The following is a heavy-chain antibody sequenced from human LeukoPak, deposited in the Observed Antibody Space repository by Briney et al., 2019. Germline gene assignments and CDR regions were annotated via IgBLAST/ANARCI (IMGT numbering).Heavy chain of an antibody. CDR3: AGSGSYSSWFDP. CDR1: GYTFTGYY. J-gene: IGHJ5*02. Sequence: ASVKVSCKASGYTFTGYYIHWVRQAPGQGLEWMGWINPNSGGTNYAQKFQGRVTMTRDTSISTAYMELSRLRSDDTAVYYCAGSGSYSSWFDPRGQGTLVTVSS. CDR2: INPNSGGT. D-gene: IGHD1-26*01. V-gene: IGHV1-2*02.